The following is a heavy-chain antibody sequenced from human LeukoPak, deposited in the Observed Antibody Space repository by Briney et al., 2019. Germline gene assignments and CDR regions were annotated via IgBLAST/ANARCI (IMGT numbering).Heavy chain of an antibody. CDR3: ARCSGSYLYDAFDI. V-gene: IGHV3-30*02. Sequence: GGSLRLSCAASGFTFSSYGMHWVRQAPGKGLEWVAFIRYDGSNKYYADSVKGRFTISRDNSKNTLYLQMNSLRAEDTAVYYCARCSGSYLYDAFDIWGQGTMVTVSS. J-gene: IGHJ3*02. CDR2: IRYDGSNK. CDR1: GFTFSSYG. D-gene: IGHD1-26*01.